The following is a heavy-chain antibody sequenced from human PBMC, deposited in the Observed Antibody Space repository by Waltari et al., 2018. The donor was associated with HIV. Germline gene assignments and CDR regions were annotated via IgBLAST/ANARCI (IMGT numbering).Heavy chain of an antibody. V-gene: IGHV1-18*01. CDR1: GYTFTSYR. CDR3: ARGARYYYDSSGSFPGAFDI. Sequence: QVQLLRSGAEVKTPGASVKVSCKASGYTFTSYRISCVRQAPGPGLGWMGWSRAYNGNTNYAQKLQGRVTMTTDTSTSTAYMELRSLRSDDTAVYYCARGARYYYDSSGSFPGAFDIWGQGTMVTVSS. CDR2: SRAYNGNT. D-gene: IGHD3-22*01. J-gene: IGHJ3*02.